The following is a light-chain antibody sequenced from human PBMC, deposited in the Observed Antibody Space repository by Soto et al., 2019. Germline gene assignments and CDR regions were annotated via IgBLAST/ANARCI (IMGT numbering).Light chain of an antibody. CDR1: QSVLYTSNNKNY. CDR2: WAS. Sequence: DIVMTQSPDSLAGSLGERATINCKSSQSVLYTSNNKNYLAWYQQKPGQPPKLLIYWASTRESGVPDRFSGSGSGTDFTLTISSLQAEDLAVYYCQQYFRPWTFGQGTKVEIK. J-gene: IGKJ1*01. V-gene: IGKV4-1*01. CDR3: QQYFRPWT.